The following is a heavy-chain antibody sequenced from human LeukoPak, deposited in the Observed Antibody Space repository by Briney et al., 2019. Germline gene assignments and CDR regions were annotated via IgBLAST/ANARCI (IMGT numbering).Heavy chain of an antibody. D-gene: IGHD4-11*01. J-gene: IGHJ4*02. CDR2: FDPEDGET. Sequence: GASVKVSCKVSGYTLTELSMHWVRQAPGKGLEWMGGFDPEDGETIYAQKFQGRVTMTEDTSTDTAYMELSSLRSEDTAVYYCATATTGAPPYEPFDYWGQGTLVTVSA. CDR3: ATATTGAPPYEPFDY. CDR1: GYTLTELS. V-gene: IGHV1-24*01.